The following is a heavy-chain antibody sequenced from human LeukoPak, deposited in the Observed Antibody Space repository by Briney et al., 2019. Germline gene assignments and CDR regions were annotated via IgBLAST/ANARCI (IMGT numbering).Heavy chain of an antibody. CDR3: ARGLALATSPFDL. CDR1: GGTFSSYA. CDR2: IIPIFGTA. J-gene: IGHJ4*02. V-gene: IGHV1-69*05. D-gene: IGHD5-12*01. Sequence: ASVKVSCKASGGTFSSYAISWVRQAPGQGLEWMGGIIPIFGTANYAQKFQGRVTITTDESTSTAYMELGSLRYEDTALYYCARGLALATSPFDLWGQGTLVTV.